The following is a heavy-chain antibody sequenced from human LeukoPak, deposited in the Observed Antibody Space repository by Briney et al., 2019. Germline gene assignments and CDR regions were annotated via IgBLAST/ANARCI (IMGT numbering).Heavy chain of an antibody. Sequence: ASVKVSCKTYGYTCTSHGISWVRQAPGQGLEWMGWISAFNGETHYAQNLQGRVTMTTDTSTSTAYMELRSLRSDDTAVYYCARDPSNTSGRYTYFDYWGQGTLVTVSS. D-gene: IGHD3-16*02. CDR1: GYTCTSHG. CDR2: ISAFNGET. CDR3: ARDPSNTSGRYTYFDY. J-gene: IGHJ4*02. V-gene: IGHV1-18*01.